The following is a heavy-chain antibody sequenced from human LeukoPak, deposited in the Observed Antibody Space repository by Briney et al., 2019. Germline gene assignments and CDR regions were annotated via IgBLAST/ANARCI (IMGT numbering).Heavy chain of an antibody. CDR2: IYYSGST. Sequence: SETPSLTCTVSGGSISSYYRSWIRQPPGKGLEWIGYIYYSGSTNYNPSLKSRVTISVDTSKNQFSLKLSSVTAADTAVYYCARRGPYSGYDYDYWGQGTLVTVSS. CDR1: GGSISSYY. CDR3: ARRGPYSGYDYDY. D-gene: IGHD5-12*01. J-gene: IGHJ4*02. V-gene: IGHV4-59*01.